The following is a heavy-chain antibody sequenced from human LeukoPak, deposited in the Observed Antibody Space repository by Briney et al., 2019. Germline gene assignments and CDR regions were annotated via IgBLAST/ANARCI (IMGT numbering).Heavy chain of an antibody. D-gene: IGHD6-19*01. CDR1: GFIFSNYA. V-gene: IGHV3-23*01. CDR2: ISSRGDST. Sequence: GGSLRLSCAASGFIFSNYAMSWVRQVPGKGLEWVSTISSRGDSTYVADSVKGRFTISRDNSKNSLYLQMNTVSAEDTAVYYCVKGPRPDITVAHTVENWGQGTLVTVSS. CDR3: VKGPRPDITVAHTVEN. J-gene: IGHJ4*02.